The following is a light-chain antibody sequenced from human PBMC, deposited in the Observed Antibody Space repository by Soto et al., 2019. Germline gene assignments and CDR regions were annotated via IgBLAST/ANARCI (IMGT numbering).Light chain of an antibody. Sequence: EIVMTQSPATLSVSPGERATLSCRASQSVSSNLAWYQQKPGQAPRLVIYGASTRATGIPARFSGSGSETEFTLTISSLQSEDFAVDYCQPYNDWPITFGPGTKVDI. J-gene: IGKJ3*01. V-gene: IGKV3-15*01. CDR2: GAS. CDR3: QPYNDWPIT. CDR1: QSVSSN.